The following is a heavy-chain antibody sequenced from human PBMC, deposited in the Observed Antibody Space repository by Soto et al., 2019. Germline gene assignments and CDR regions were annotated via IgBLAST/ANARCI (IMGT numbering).Heavy chain of an antibody. V-gene: IGHV4-39*01. J-gene: IGHJ6*02. CDR3: ASYWNYYYYGMDV. CDR1: GGSISSGGYS. CDR2: IYYSGST. D-gene: IGHD1-1*01. Sequence: SETLSLTCAVAGGSISSGGYSWGWIRQPPGKGLEWIGSIYYSGSTHYNPSLKSRVTISVDTSKNQLSLKLSSVTAADTAVYYCASYWNYYYYGMDVWGQGTTVT.